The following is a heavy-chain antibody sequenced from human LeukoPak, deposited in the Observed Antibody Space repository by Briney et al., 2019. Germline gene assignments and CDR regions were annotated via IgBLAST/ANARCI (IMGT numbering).Heavy chain of an antibody. CDR3: AKSSYYDSSGYYREYYFDY. D-gene: IGHD3-22*01. J-gene: IGHJ4*02. CDR1: GFTLSSYA. V-gene: IGHV3-23*01. Sequence: GGSLRLSCAASGFTLSSYAMSWVCQAPGKGLEWVSSVSGSGGSTYYADSVKGRFTISRDNSKSTLFLQMNSLRAEDTAVYYCAKSSYYDSSGYYREYYFDYWGQGTLVTVSS. CDR2: VSGSGGST.